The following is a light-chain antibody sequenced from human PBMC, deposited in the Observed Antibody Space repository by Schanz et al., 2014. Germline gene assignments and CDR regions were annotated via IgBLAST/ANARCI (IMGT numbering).Light chain of an antibody. CDR3: GSYTTSINYV. J-gene: IGLJ1*01. V-gene: IGLV1-40*01. CDR1: SSDIGAGYA. Sequence: QSVLTQPPSVSGAPGQRVTISCTGSSSDIGAGYAVHWYQQLPGTAPKLLIYRNNNRPSGVPDRFSGSKSGTSASLAITGLQAEDEADYYCGSYTTSINYVFGTGTKLTVL. CDR2: RNN.